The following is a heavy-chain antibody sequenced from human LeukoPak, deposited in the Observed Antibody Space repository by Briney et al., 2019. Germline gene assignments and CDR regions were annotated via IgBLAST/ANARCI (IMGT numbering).Heavy chain of an antibody. J-gene: IGHJ3*02. CDR1: GFTFSSYA. V-gene: IGHV3-23*01. D-gene: IGHD3-22*01. CDR2: ISGSGGST. Sequence: GGSLRLSCAASGFTFSSYAMSWVRQAPGKGLERVSAISGSGGSTYYADSVKGRFTISRDNSKNTLYLQMNSLRAEDTAVYYCALNYYDSSGYYPNGAFDIWGQGTMVTVSS. CDR3: ALNYYDSSGYYPNGAFDI.